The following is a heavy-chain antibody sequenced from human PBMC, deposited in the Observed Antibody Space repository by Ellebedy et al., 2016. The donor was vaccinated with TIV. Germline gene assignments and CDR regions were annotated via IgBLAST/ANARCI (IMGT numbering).Heavy chain of an antibody. CDR3: ARDQAPVGADY. J-gene: IGHJ4*02. Sequence: AASVKVSCKASGYTFTSYGISWARQAPGQGPEWMAWISAYNGNTNYAQKFQGRLTMTTDTSTTTAYMELRSLRSDDTAVYYCARDQAPVGADYWGQGTLVTVSS. CDR2: ISAYNGNT. V-gene: IGHV1-18*01. D-gene: IGHD1-26*01. CDR1: GYTFTSYG.